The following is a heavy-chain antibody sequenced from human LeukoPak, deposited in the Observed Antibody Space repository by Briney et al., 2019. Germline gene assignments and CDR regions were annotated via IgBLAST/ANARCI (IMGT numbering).Heavy chain of an antibody. J-gene: IGHJ4*02. CDR1: GYTFTSHG. V-gene: IGHV1-18*01. D-gene: IGHD2-2*01. Sequence: ASVKVSCRTSGYTFTSHGITWVRQAPGQGLEWMGWISGYNGDTIYAQKFQGRVTMTTETSTSTAYMEVWSLRSEDTAVYYCATVFHYCSSTSCSNGSYYFDYWGQGTLVTVSS. CDR2: ISGYNGDT. CDR3: ATVFHYCSSTSCSNGSYYFDY.